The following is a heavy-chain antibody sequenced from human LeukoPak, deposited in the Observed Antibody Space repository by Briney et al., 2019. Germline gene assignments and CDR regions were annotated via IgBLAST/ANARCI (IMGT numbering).Heavy chain of an antibody. CDR2: ISGSGGST. V-gene: IGHV3-23*01. CDR1: GFTVSSNY. Sequence: GGSLRLSCAASGFTVSSNYMSWVRQAPGKGLEWVSAISGSGGSTYYADSVKGRFTISRDNSKNTLYLQMNSLRAEDTAVYYCAKDLAVTQGGDYYYYGMDVWGQGTTVTVSS. D-gene: IGHD4-17*01. J-gene: IGHJ6*02. CDR3: AKDLAVTQGGDYYYYGMDV.